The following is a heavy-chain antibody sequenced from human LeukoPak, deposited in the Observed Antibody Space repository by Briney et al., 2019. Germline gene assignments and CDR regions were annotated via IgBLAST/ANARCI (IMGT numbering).Heavy chain of an antibody. CDR1: GGSISSSSYY. CDR3: ARHTARGHDSFPFEY. D-gene: IGHD5-18*01. CDR2: IYYSGST. V-gene: IGHV4-39*01. J-gene: IGHJ4*02. Sequence: PSETLSLTCTVSGGSISSSSYYWGWIRQPPGKGLEWIGSIYYSGSTYYNPSLKSRVTISLDTSENQFSLKLSSETAADTAVYYCARHTARGHDSFPFEYWGQGTLVTVSS.